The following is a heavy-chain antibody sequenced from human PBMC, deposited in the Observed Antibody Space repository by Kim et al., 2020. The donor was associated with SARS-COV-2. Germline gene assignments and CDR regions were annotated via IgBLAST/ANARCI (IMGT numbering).Heavy chain of an antibody. D-gene: IGHD1-26*01. Sequence: ASVKVSCKTSGYTFTYYGISWIRQAPGQGREWRGWISALNGDTKYAQKVQGRLTLTTDSSTSTDYMELRSLRSDDTAVYYCARGRGEGGSHFDWGQGNLITV. CDR2: ISALNGDT. CDR3: ARGRGEGGSHFD. J-gene: IGHJ1*01. V-gene: IGHV1-18*01. CDR1: GYTFTYYG.